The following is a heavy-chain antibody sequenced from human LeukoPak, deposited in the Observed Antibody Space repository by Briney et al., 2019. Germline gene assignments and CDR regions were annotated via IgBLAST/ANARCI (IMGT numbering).Heavy chain of an antibody. J-gene: IGHJ4*02. Sequence: PGGSLRLSCAASGFTFSWHWMSWVRQAPGKGLEWVANIKEDGSIKYYVDSVKGRLTISRDNAKSSVYLQVNSLRAEDTALYYCARIGYSSSSIDYWGQGTLVTVSS. V-gene: IGHV3-7*01. D-gene: IGHD6-13*01. CDR2: IKEDGSIK. CDR1: GFTFSWHW. CDR3: ARIGYSSSSIDY.